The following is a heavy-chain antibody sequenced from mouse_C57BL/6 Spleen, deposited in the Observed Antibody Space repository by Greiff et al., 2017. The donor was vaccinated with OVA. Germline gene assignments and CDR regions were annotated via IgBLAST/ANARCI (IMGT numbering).Heavy chain of an antibody. D-gene: IGHD3-2*02. CDR2: IYPRSGNT. CDR3: ARTTAQAAWFAY. J-gene: IGHJ3*01. CDR1: GYTFTSYG. V-gene: IGHV1-81*01. Sequence: QVQLKQSGAELARPGASVKLSCKASGYTFTSYGISWVKQRTGQGLEWIGEIYPRSGNTYYNEKFKGKATLTADKSSSTAYMELRSLTSEDSAVYFCARTTAQAAWFAYWGQGTLVTVSA.